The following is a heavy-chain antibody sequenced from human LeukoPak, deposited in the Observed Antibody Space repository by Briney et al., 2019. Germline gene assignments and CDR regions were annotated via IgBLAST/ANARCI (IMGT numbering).Heavy chain of an antibody. J-gene: IGHJ6*03. D-gene: IGHD1-1*01. V-gene: IGHV4-39*07. Sequence: SETLSLTCTVSGGSISSSSYYWGWIRQPPGKGLEWIGSIYYSGSTYYNPSLKSRVTISVDTSKNQFSLKLSSVTAADTAVYYCARVRHDHYYYYYMDVWGKGTTVTISS. CDR1: GGSISSSSYY. CDR2: IYYSGST. CDR3: ARVRHDHYYYYYMDV.